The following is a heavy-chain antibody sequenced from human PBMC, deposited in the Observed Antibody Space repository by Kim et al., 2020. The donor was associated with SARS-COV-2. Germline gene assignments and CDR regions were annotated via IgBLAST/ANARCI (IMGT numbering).Heavy chain of an antibody. V-gene: IGHV3-48*02. D-gene: IGHD3-10*01. CDR2: ISSSSSTI. J-gene: IGHJ5*02. CDR1: GFTFSSYS. CDR3: ARESFLGPDLVLWFGESNWFDP. Sequence: GGSLRLSCAASGFTFSSYSMNWVRQAPGKGLEWVSYISSSSSTIYYADSVKGRFTISRDNAKNSLYLQMNSLRDEDTAVYYCARESFLGPDLVLWFGESNWFDPWGQGTLVTVSS.